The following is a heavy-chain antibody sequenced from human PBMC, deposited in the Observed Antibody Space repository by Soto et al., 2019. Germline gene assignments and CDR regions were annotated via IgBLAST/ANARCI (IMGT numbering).Heavy chain of an antibody. V-gene: IGHV1-8*02. Sequence: ASVKVSCKASGYTFTSYGINWVRQATGQGLEWMGWMNPNSGNTGYAQKFQGRVTMTRNTSISTAYMELSSLRSEDTAVYYCARGLHQYPYYYYYYGMDVWGQGTTVTVSS. CDR1: GYTFTSYG. D-gene: IGHD4-4*01. CDR3: ARGLHQYPYYYYYYGMDV. J-gene: IGHJ6*02. CDR2: MNPNSGNT.